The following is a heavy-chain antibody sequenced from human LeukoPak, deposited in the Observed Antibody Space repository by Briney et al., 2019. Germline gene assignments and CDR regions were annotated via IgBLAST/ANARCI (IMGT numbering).Heavy chain of an antibody. V-gene: IGHV1-69*05. CDR2: IIPIFGTA. CDR3: ARGRLNLYCSSTSCYIRSFDY. J-gene: IGHJ4*02. CDR1: GGTFSSYA. D-gene: IGHD2-2*02. Sequence: SVKVSCKASGGTFSSYAISWVRQAPGQGLEWMGGIIPIFGTANYAQKFQGRVTITTDESTSTAYMELSSLRSEDTAVYYCARGRLNLYCSSTSCYIRSFDYWGQGTLVTVSS.